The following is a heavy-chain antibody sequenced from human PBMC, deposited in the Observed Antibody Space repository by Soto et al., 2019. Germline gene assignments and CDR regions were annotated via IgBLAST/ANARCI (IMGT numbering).Heavy chain of an antibody. D-gene: IGHD2-15*01. V-gene: IGHV3-20*01. CDR3: ARGSVEVVVVVAATRDDAFDI. CDR1: GFTFDDYG. CDR2: INWNGGST. J-gene: IGHJ3*02. Sequence: GGSLRLSCAASGFTFDDYGMSWVRQAPGKGLEWVSGINWNGGSTGYADSVKGRFTISRDNAKNSLYLQMNSLRAEDTALYHCARGSVEVVVVVAATRDDAFDIWGQGTMVTVSS.